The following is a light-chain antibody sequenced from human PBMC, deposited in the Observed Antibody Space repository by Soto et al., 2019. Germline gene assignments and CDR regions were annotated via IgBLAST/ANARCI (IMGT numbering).Light chain of an antibody. CDR1: QSVSIN. V-gene: IGKV3-15*01. Sequence: EIVITQSPATLSVSPGEGATLSCRASQSVSINLALYQQKPGQAPRLLIYGASTRATGIPARFSGSGSGTEFTLIISSLQSEDSAVYYCQQYNSWLWTFGQGTKVDIK. CDR3: QQYNSWLWT. J-gene: IGKJ1*01. CDR2: GAS.